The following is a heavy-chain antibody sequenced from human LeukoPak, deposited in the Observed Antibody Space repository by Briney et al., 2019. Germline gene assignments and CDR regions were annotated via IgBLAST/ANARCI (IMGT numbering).Heavy chain of an antibody. CDR3: AKMYCRGPWCYTGGDDKFYGMDV. Sequence: GGPLRLSCAAPGFTFSSYGMHWVRQAPGKGLEWVAVIWYDGSNKYYADSVKGRFIISRDNSKKTLSLQMSSLRAEDTAAYYCAKMYCRGPWCYTGGDDKFYGMDVWGQGTTVTVSS. V-gene: IGHV3-33*06. CDR1: GFTFSSYG. D-gene: IGHD2-15*01. J-gene: IGHJ6*02. CDR2: IWYDGSNK.